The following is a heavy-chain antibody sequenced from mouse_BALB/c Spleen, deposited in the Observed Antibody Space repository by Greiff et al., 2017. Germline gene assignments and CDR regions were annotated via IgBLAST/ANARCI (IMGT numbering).Heavy chain of an antibody. Sequence: VQLQQSGPELVKPGASVKISCKASGYSFTGYYMHWVKQSHVKSLEWIGRINPYNGATSYNQNFKDKASLTVDKSSSTAYMELHSLTSEDSAVYYCARDGVSSYDFDYWGQGTTLTVSS. J-gene: IGHJ2*01. CDR1: GYSFTGYY. CDR3: ARDGVSSYDFDY. CDR2: INPYNGAT. V-gene: IGHV1-31*01. D-gene: IGHD1-1*01.